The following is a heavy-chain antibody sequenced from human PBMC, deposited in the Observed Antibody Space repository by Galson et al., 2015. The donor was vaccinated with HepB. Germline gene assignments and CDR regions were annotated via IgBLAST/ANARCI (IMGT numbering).Heavy chain of an antibody. CDR1: GFTFSDYY. D-gene: IGHD2-15*01. Sequence: SLRLSCAASGFTFSDYYMSWIRQAPGKGLEWVSYISSSSSYTNYADSVKGRFTISRDNAKNSLYLQMNSLRAEDTAVYYCARDGDWLAATHAFDIWGQGTMVTVSS. V-gene: IGHV3-11*06. CDR2: ISSSSSYT. CDR3: ARDGDWLAATHAFDI. J-gene: IGHJ3*02.